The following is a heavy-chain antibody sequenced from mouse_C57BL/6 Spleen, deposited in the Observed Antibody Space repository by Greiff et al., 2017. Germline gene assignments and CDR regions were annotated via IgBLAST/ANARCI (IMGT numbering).Heavy chain of an antibody. CDR3: AREGGYYGSPYYFDY. J-gene: IGHJ2*01. D-gene: IGHD1-1*01. Sequence: QVQLQQPGAELVKPGASVKLSCKASGYTFTSYWMHWVKQRPGQGLEWIGMIHPNSGSTNYNEKFKSKATLTVDKSSSTAYMQLSSLTSEDSAVYYCAREGGYYGSPYYFDYWGQGTTLTVSS. CDR1: GYTFTSYW. V-gene: IGHV1-64*01. CDR2: IHPNSGST.